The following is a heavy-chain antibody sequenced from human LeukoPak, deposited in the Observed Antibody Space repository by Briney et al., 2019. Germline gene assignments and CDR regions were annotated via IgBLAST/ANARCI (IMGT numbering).Heavy chain of an antibody. Sequence: TGESLKISCKGSGYSFNTYWIAWVRQMTGKGLEVMGIVYPGDSDTRYSPSFQGQVTISVDKSISTAYLQWGSLKASDTAIYYCARHFGVGATQSNFDFWGQGTLVTVSS. J-gene: IGHJ4*02. CDR1: GYSFNTYW. D-gene: IGHD1-26*01. CDR3: ARHFGVGATQSNFDF. CDR2: VYPGDSDT. V-gene: IGHV5-51*01.